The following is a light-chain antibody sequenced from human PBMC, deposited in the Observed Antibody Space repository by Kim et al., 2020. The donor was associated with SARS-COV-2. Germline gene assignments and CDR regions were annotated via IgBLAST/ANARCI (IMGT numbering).Light chain of an antibody. Sequence: IVLMQTPLSLSVAPGQPATISCASSQTLLHRDGKTYLYWFLQKPGQSPQLLMYEVSNRFSGVPDRFTGSGSETHFTLEISRVEAKDTGIYYCMQSLQVPYTFGQGTKLEIK. CDR2: EVS. CDR1: QTLLHRDGKTY. J-gene: IGKJ2*01. V-gene: IGKV2D-29*02. CDR3: MQSLQVPYT.